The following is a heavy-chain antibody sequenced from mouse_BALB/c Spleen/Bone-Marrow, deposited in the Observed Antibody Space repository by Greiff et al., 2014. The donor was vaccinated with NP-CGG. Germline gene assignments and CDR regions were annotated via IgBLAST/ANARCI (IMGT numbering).Heavy chain of an antibody. CDR3: ARLLYPRAMDY. Sequence: EVQRVESGGGLVQPGGSLRLSCATSGFTFTDYYMSWVRQPPGKALEWLGFIRNKANGYTTEYSASVKGRFTISRDNSQSILYLQMNTLRAEDSATYYCARLLYPRAMDYWGQGTSVTVSS. CDR1: GFTFTDYY. D-gene: IGHD2-1*01. J-gene: IGHJ4*01. V-gene: IGHV7-3*02. CDR2: IRNKANGYTT.